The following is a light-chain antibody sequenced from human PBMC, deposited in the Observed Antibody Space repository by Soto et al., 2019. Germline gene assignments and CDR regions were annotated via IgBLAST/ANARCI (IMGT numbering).Light chain of an antibody. CDR3: QQYGSSPLT. J-gene: IGKJ4*01. CDR2: AAS. CDR1: QSVSSSY. Sequence: EIVLTQSPGTLSLSPGERATLSCRASQSVSSSYLAWYQQKPGQATRLLIYAASSRATGIPDRFSGSGSGTDFTLTISRLEPEDFAVYYCQQYGSSPLTFGGGTKVEIK. V-gene: IGKV3-20*01.